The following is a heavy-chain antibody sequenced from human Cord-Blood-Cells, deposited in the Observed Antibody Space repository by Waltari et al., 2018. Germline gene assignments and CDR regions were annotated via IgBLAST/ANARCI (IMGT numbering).Heavy chain of an antibody. Sequence: QVQLVESGGGVVQPGRSLRLSCAASGFTFSSYGMHWVRQAPGKGLEGVAVISYDGSNKYYADSVKGRFTISRDNSKNTLYLQMNSLRAEDTAVYYCALGKNQDYWGQGTLVTVSS. CDR1: GFTFSSYG. J-gene: IGHJ4*02. V-gene: IGHV3-30*03. CDR2: ISYDGSNK. CDR3: ALGKNQDY.